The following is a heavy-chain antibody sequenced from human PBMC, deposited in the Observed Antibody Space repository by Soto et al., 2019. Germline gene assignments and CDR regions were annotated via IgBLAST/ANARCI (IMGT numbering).Heavy chain of an antibody. CDR3: ARDRDDYGSGNYYNRIDF. CDR1: GGISSTYA. Sequence: QVQLVQSGAEVKKPGSSVQVSCTASGGISSTYAISWLRQAPGQGLEWMGGIIPLFGTPNYAQRFQGRVTITADESTSTAYMELSRLRSEDTAVYYCARDRDDYGSGNYYNRIDFWGQGTLVTVSS. CDR2: IIPLFGTP. V-gene: IGHV1-69*01. J-gene: IGHJ4*02. D-gene: IGHD3-10*01.